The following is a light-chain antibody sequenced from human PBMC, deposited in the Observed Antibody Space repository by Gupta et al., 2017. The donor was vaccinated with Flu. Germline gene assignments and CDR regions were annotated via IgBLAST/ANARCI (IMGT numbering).Light chain of an antibody. CDR3: RQSYITPRT. CDR2: AAS. J-gene: IGKJ1*01. Sequence: PFSLSASVGDRVSITCRESQSISIYLNWYQQNPAHAPKLLIYAASSLQSGVPLSFSGSGTGTDFTLTLSRLQPEAFSTYFWRQSYITPRTFGQGTKVEIK. CDR1: QSISIY. V-gene: IGKV1-39*01.